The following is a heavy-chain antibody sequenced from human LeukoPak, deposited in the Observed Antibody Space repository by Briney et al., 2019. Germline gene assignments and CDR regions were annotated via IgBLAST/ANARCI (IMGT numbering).Heavy chain of an antibody. V-gene: IGHV4-34*01. D-gene: IGHD3-3*01. CDR3: ARTYDFWSGYHHNYFDY. Sequence: SETLSLTCAVYGGSFSGYYWSWIRQPPGEGLEWIGEINHSGSTNYNPSLKSRVTISVDTSKNQFSLKLSSVTAADTAVYYCARTYDFWSGYHHNYFDYWGQGTLVTVSS. J-gene: IGHJ4*02. CDR1: GGSFSGYY. CDR2: INHSGST.